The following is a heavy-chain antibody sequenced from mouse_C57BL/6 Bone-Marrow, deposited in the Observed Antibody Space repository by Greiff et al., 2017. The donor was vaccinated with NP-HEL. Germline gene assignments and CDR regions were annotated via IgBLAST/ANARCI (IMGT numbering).Heavy chain of an antibody. Sequence: EVHLVESGGGLVKPGGSLKLSCAASGFTFSSYAMSWVRQTPEKRLEWVATISDGGSYTYYPDNVKGRFTISRDNAKNNLYLQMSHLKSEDTAMYYCAREKGTVVASPFDYWGQGTTLTVSS. D-gene: IGHD1-1*01. CDR3: AREKGTVVASPFDY. CDR2: ISDGGSYT. V-gene: IGHV5-4*01. CDR1: GFTFSSYA. J-gene: IGHJ2*01.